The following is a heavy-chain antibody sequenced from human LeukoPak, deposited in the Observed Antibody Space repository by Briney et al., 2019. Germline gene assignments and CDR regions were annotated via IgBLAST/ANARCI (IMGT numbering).Heavy chain of an antibody. CDR2: ISHSGNI. D-gene: IGHD2-2*01. J-gene: IGHJ6*02. CDR3: AGYCSSTSCYYLVYYYYGMDV. CDR1: GGSISSGNW. Sequence: PSETLSLTCAVSGGSISSGNWWSWVRQPPGKGLEWIGEISHSGNINYNPSLKSRVTISVDKSKNHFSLRLTSVTTADTAVYYCAGYCSSTSCYYLVYYYYGMDVWGQGTTVTVSS. V-gene: IGHV4-4*02.